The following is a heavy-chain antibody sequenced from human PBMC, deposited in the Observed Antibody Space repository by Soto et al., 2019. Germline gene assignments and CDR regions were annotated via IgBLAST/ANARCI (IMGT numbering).Heavy chain of an antibody. J-gene: IGHJ5*02. CDR1: GFTFSSYA. Sequence: GGSLRLSCAASGFTFSSYAMSWVRQAPGKGLEWVSAISGSGGSTYYADSVKGRFTISRGNSKNTLYLQMNSLRAEDTAVYYCAKVRGGAARPLLAPWGQRTLDIGSS. CDR2: ISGSGGST. CDR3: AKVRGGAARPLLAP. D-gene: IGHD6-6*01. V-gene: IGHV3-23*01.